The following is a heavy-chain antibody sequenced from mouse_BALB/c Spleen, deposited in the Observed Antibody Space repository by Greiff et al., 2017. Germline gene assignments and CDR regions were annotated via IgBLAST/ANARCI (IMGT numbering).Heavy chain of an antibody. J-gene: IGHJ4*01. CDR1: GFDFSRYW. CDR2: INPGSSTI. Sequence: EVKLLESGGGLVQPGGSLNLSCAASGFDFSRYWMSWARQAPGKGQEWIGEINPGSSTINYTPSLKDKFIISRDNAKNTLYLQMSKVRSEDTALYYCARLGRLGRAMDYWGQGTSVTVSS. D-gene: IGHD4-1*01. V-gene: IGHV4-2*02. CDR3: ARLGRLGRAMDY.